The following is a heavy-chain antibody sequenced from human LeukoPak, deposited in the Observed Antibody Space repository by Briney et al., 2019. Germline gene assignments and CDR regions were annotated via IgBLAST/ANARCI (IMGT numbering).Heavy chain of an antibody. D-gene: IGHD3-16*01. CDR3: ARETSQKGAHYMDV. Sequence: SETLSLTCTVSGGSISSYYWSWIRQPPGKGLEWIGDIYYSGYTNYNPSLKSRVTISVDTSKNQFSLKLRSVTAADTAVYHCARETSQKGAHYMDVWGKGTTVTISS. J-gene: IGHJ6*03. CDR2: IYYSGYT. V-gene: IGHV4-59*01. CDR1: GGSISSYY.